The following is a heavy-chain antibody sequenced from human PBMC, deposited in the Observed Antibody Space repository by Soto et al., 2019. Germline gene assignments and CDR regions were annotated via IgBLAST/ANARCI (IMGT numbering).Heavy chain of an antibody. CDR3: AMGYCSSTSCYQDTYGMDV. V-gene: IGHV1-69*13. D-gene: IGHD2-2*01. CDR2: IIPIFGTA. Sequence: GASVKVSCKASGGTFSSYAISWVRQAPGQGLEWMGGIIPIFGTANYAQKFQGRVTITADESTSTAYMELGSLRSEDTAVYYCAMGYCSSTSCYQDTYGMDVWGQGTTVTVSS. J-gene: IGHJ6*02. CDR1: GGTFSSYA.